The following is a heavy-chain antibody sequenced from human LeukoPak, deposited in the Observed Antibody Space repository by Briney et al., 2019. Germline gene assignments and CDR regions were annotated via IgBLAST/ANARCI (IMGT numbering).Heavy chain of an antibody. CDR2: ISPSGGST. V-gene: IGHV1-46*01. CDR1: GYTFTSNY. CDR3: ARGAGTTGGGYYYYYMDV. Sequence: ASVKVSCKAFGYTFTSNYMHWVRQAPGQGPEWMGVISPSGGSTTYAQKFQGRVTLTRDTSISTAYMELSRLRSDDTAVYYCARGAGTTGGGYYYYYMDVWGKGTTVTISS. D-gene: IGHD1-1*01. J-gene: IGHJ6*03.